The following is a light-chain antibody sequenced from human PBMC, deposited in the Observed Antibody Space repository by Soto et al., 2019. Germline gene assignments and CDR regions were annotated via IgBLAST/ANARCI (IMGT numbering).Light chain of an antibody. J-gene: IGKJ1*01. V-gene: IGKV3-20*01. CDR3: QHYRYSPWT. CDR1: QSVSSSY. CDR2: GAS. Sequence: EIVLTQSPGTLSLSPGERATLSCRASQSVSSSYLAWYQQKPGQAPRLLIYGASSRATGIPDRFSGSGSGTDFTLTFSRLEPEDFAVYYCQHYRYSPWTFGQGTKVEIK.